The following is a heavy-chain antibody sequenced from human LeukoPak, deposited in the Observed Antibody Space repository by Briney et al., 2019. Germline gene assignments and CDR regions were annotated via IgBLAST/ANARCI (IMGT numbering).Heavy chain of an antibody. V-gene: IGHV1-18*01. Sequence: ASVKVSCKASGYTFTSYGISWVRQAPGQGLEWMGWIIAYNGNTNYAQKPQGRVTMTTDTSTSTAYMELRSLRSDDTAVYYCARDIRRGSSSWYVSGGDYWGQGTLVTVSS. J-gene: IGHJ4*02. D-gene: IGHD6-13*01. CDR3: ARDIRRGSSSWYVSGGDY. CDR1: GYTFTSYG. CDR2: IIAYNGNT.